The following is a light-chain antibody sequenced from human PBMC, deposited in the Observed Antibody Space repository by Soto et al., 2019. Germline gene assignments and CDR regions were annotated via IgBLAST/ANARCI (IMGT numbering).Light chain of an antibody. Sequence: DIQMTQFPSTLSASVGDRVTITCRASQSIDTWLAWHQQKPGQAPKLLISKASSLESGVPSRFSGSGSGTEFTLTISSLQHDDSATYYCQQYNSYRAFGQGTKVEI. J-gene: IGKJ1*01. CDR2: KAS. CDR1: QSIDTW. CDR3: QQYNSYRA. V-gene: IGKV1-5*03.